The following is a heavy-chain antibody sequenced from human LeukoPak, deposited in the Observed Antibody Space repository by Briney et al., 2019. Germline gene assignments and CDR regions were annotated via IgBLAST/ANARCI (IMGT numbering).Heavy chain of an antibody. CDR3: ARNRYSNYDWFDP. Sequence: PSETLSLTCTVSGYSISSGYYWGWIRQPPGKGLEWIGSIYHSGSTYYNPSLKSRVTISVDTSKNQFSLKLSSVTAADTAVYYCARNRYSNYDWFDPWGQGTLVTVSS. J-gene: IGHJ5*02. CDR2: IYHSGST. V-gene: IGHV4-38-2*02. CDR1: GYSISSGYY. D-gene: IGHD4-11*01.